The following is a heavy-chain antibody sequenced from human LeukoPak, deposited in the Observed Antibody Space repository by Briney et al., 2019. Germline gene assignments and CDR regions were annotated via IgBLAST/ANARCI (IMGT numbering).Heavy chain of an antibody. CDR1: GGTFSSYA. J-gene: IGHJ4*02. D-gene: IGHD6-13*01. V-gene: IGHV1-69*05. CDR2: IIPIFGTA. CDR3: ARTGSIAAAGTMTYFDY. Sequence: SVKVSCKASGGTFSSYAISWVRQAPGQGLEWMGRIIPIFGTANYAQKFQGRVTITTDESTSTAYMELSSLRSEDTAVYYCARTGSIAAAGTMTYFDYWGQGTLVTASP.